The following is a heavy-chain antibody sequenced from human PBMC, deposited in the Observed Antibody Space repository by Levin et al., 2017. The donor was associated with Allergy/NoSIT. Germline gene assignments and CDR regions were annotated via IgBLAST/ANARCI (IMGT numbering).Heavy chain of an antibody. D-gene: IGHD3-10*01. Sequence: RGESLKISCAASGLSFSDYGMHWVRQAPDSGLEWVALITSDGSNKFYADSVKGRFIISRDNSRNILYLQLNSLRPEDTAVYYCASRGSFDHWGQGTLVTVSS. V-gene: IGHV3-30*03. CDR3: ASRGSFDH. CDR2: ITSDGSNK. J-gene: IGHJ4*02. CDR1: GLSFSDYG.